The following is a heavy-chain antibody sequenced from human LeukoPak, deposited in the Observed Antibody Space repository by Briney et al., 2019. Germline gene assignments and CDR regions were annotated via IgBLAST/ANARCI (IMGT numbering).Heavy chain of an antibody. Sequence: SETLSLTCTVSGGSISSGDYYWSWIRQPPGKGLKWIGYIYYSGSTYYNPSLKSRVTISVDTSKNQFSLKLSSVTAADTAVYYCARDYDSRGYFDYWGQGTLVTVSS. CDR1: GGSISSGDYY. V-gene: IGHV4-30-4*01. J-gene: IGHJ4*02. CDR2: IYYSGST. CDR3: ARDYDSRGYFDY. D-gene: IGHD3-22*01.